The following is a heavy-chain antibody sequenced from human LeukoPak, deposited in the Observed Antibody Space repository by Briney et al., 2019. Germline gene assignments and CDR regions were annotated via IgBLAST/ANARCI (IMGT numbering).Heavy chain of an antibody. CDR2: ISSSGSTI. V-gene: IGHV3-48*03. CDR1: GFTFSSYE. J-gene: IGHJ4*02. Sequence: PGGPLRLSCAASGFTFSSYEMNWVRQAPGKGLEWVSYISSSGSTIYYADSVKGRFTISRDNAKNSLYLQMNSLRAEDTAVYYCARDFDHDSSLHGFDYWGQGTLVTVSS. CDR3: ARDFDHDSSLHGFDY. D-gene: IGHD3-22*01.